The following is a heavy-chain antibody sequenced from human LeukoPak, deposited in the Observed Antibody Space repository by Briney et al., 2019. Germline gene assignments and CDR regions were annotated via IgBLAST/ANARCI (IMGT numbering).Heavy chain of an antibody. Sequence: ASVKVSCKASGHTFSSYAISWVRQAPGQGLEWMGWISAYNGNTKYAQKLQGRVTMTTDTSTSTAYMELRSLRSDDTAVYYRARTPLSPPGYSSGWYWGDHWGQGTLVTVSS. CDR1: GHTFSSYA. V-gene: IGHV1-18*01. J-gene: IGHJ4*02. D-gene: IGHD6-19*01. CDR3: ARTPLSPPGYSSGWYWGDH. CDR2: ISAYNGNT.